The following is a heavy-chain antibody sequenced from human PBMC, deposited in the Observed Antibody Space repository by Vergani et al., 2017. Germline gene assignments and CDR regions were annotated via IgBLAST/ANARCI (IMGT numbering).Heavy chain of an antibody. Sequence: QVQLQESGPGLVKPSETLSLTCTVSGGSISSYYWSWIRQPPGKGLEWIGYIYYSGSTNYNPALKRRVTISVDTSKNQFSLKLSSVTAADTAVYYCARGGVGQWLASIDHWGQGTLVTVSS. D-gene: IGHD6-19*01. CDR1: GGSISSYY. J-gene: IGHJ4*02. V-gene: IGHV4-59*12. CDR3: ARGGVGQWLASIDH. CDR2: IYYSGST.